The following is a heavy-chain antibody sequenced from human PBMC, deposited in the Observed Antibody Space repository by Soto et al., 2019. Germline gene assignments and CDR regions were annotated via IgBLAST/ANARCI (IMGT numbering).Heavy chain of an antibody. CDR3: AKDPGSLVATIFGY. CDR2: ISGSGGST. J-gene: IGHJ4*02. CDR1: GFTFSSYA. Sequence: GGSLRLSCAASGFTFSSYAMSWVRQAPGKGLEWVSSISGSGGSTYYADSVKGRFTISRDNSKNTLYLQMNSLRAEDTAVYYCAKDPGSLVATIFGYWGQGTLVTVSS. D-gene: IGHD5-12*01. V-gene: IGHV3-23*01.